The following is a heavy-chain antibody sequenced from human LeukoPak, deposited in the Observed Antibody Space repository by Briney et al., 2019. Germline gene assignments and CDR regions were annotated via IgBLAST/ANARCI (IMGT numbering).Heavy chain of an antibody. V-gene: IGHV3-74*01. D-gene: IGHD3-16*01. Sequence: GGSLRLSCAASGFTFSSYWMHWVRQAPGKGLVWVSRINSDGRSTNYADSVKGRFTISRDNAMSTLYLQMNSLRAEDTAVYYCARDFGPYGMDVWGQGTTVTVSS. CDR2: INSDGRST. J-gene: IGHJ6*02. CDR1: GFTFSSYW. CDR3: ARDFGPYGMDV.